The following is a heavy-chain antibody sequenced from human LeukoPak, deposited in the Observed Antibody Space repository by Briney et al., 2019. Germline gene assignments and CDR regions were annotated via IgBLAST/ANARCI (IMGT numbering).Heavy chain of an antibody. J-gene: IGHJ3*02. CDR3: ARGQLRRAYYDFWSGSDAFDI. D-gene: IGHD3-3*01. CDR2: MNPNSGNT. CDR1: GYTFTSYD. V-gene: IGHV1-8*01. Sequence: ASVKVSCKASGYTFTSYDINWVRQATGQGLEWMGWMNPNSGNTGYAQKFQGRVTMTRNTSRSTAYMELSSLRSEDTAVYYCARGQLRRAYYDFWSGSDAFDIWGQGTMVTVSS.